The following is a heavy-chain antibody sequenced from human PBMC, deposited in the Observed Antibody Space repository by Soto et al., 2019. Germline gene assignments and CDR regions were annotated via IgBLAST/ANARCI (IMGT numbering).Heavy chain of an antibody. V-gene: IGHV1-69*01. D-gene: IGHD6-19*01. J-gene: IGHJ6*02. Sequence: QVHLLLQSGAEVKKPGSSVKVACKASGGNPSNSAISWVRQAPGQGLEWMGGIIPVFGIISHAQNFQGRVTITADESTSTAYMELSSLRSEDTAVYFCAGGRIVVAGSSAYYSMDVWGQGNTVTVSS. CDR2: IIPVFGII. CDR1: GGNPSNSA. CDR3: AGGRIVVAGSSAYYSMDV.